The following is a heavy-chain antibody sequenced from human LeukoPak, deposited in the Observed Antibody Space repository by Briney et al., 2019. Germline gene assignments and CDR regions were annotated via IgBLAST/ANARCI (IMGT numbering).Heavy chain of an antibody. CDR1: GFTFSSYS. CDR2: ISSSSSTI. D-gene: IGHD5-12*01. V-gene: IGHV3-48*01. J-gene: IGHJ6*03. CDR3: ARDPESGYDIYMDV. Sequence: PGGSLRLSCAASGFTFSSYSMNWVRQAPGKGLEWVSYISSSSSTIYYADSVKGRFTISRDNAKNSLYLQMNSLRAEDTAVYYCARDPESGYDIYMDVWGKGTTVTVSS.